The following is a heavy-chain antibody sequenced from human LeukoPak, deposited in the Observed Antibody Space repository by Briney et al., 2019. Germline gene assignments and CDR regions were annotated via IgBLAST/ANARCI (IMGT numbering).Heavy chain of an antibody. Sequence: PGGSLRLSCAASGFTLSSYAMSWVRQAPGKGLEWVSGISGSGGSTYYADSVKGRFTISRDNSKKTAFLQMNSLRAEDTAVYYVGANMYNYMDVWGKGTTVTVSS. V-gene: IGHV3-23*01. CDR3: GANMYNYMDV. CDR1: GFTLSSYA. J-gene: IGHJ6*03. D-gene: IGHD4/OR15-4a*01. CDR2: ISGSGGST.